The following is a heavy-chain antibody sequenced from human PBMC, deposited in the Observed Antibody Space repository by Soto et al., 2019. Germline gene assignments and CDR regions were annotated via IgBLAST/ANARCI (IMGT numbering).Heavy chain of an antibody. V-gene: IGHV1-3*01. J-gene: IGHJ5*02. CDR2: INAGNGNT. D-gene: IGHD6-13*01. CDR3: ARVREGAIGSSYGGWSRGVLDP. CDR1: GYTFTSYA. Sequence: ASVKVSCKASGYTFTSYAMHWVRQAPGQRLEWMGWINAGNGNTKYSQKFQGRVTITRDTSASTAYMELSSLRSEETAVYYCARVREGAIGSSYGGWSRGVLDPWGQGTLVTVSS.